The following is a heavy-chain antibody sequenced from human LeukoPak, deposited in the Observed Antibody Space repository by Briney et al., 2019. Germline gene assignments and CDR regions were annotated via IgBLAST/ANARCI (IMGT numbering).Heavy chain of an antibody. CDR2: INPSGGST. V-gene: IGHV1-46*01. D-gene: IGHD3-3*01. CDR1: GYTFTSYY. Sequence: ASVKVSCTASGYTFTSYYMHWVRQAPGQGLEWMGIINPSGGSTSYAQKFQGRVTMTRDTSTSTVYMELSSLRSDDTAVYYCARDDRVTIFGPYGMDVWGQGTTVTVSS. J-gene: IGHJ6*02. CDR3: ARDDRVTIFGPYGMDV.